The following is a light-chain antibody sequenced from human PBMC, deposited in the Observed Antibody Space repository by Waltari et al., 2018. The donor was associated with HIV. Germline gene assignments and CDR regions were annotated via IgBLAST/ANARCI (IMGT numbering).Light chain of an antibody. Sequence: QSVLTQPPSVSGTPGQRVTISCSGSTSNIGSNYVYWYQQLPEPAPKLLIYRDNQRPSGVPDRFSGSKSGTSASLAINGLRSEDEADYYWAAWDDTLSGQGVFGGGTKLTVL. CDR3: AAWDDTLSGQGV. CDR1: TSNIGSNY. J-gene: IGLJ2*01. CDR2: RDN. V-gene: IGLV1-47*01.